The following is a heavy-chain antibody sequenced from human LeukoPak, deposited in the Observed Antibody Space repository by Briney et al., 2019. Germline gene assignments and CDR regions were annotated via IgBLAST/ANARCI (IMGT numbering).Heavy chain of an antibody. CDR1: SGSISTHY. CDR2: ISTTGST. D-gene: IGHD5-24*01. CDR3: AREVEMARQFDS. Sequence: SETLSLTCSVSSGSISTHYWSWIRQPAGKGLEWIGRISTTGSTNYNPSLNSRVTMSLDTSKSQLSLKLSSVTAADTAVYYCAREVEMARQFDSWGQGTLVTVSS. J-gene: IGHJ4*02. V-gene: IGHV4-4*07.